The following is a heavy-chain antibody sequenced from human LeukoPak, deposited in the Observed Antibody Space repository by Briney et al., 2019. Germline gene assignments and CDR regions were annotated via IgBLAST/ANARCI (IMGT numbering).Heavy chain of an antibody. CDR1: GFLFGKSW. CDR3: ANNYYDVNGYYHFDS. V-gene: IGHV3-74*01. D-gene: IGHD3-22*01. CDR2: TDGSST. J-gene: IGHJ4*02. Sequence: GGSLRLSCAASGFLFGKSWMHWVRQAPGKGLVWVSRTDGSSTTYADSVKGRFSVSMDNAQNTLYLQMNSLRAEDTAVYYCANNYYDVNGYYHFDSWGQGTLVTVSS.